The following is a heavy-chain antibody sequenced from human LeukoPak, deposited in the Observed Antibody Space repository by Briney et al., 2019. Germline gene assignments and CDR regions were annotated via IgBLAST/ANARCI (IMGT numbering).Heavy chain of an antibody. Sequence: GGSLRLSCAASGFSFSNCWMSWVRQSPEKGLEWVANIKEDGSARYYVDSVKGRFTISRDNPKNSLYLQMGSLRADDTAMYYCARDPRDDHNSLDYWGQGTQVTVSS. CDR1: GFSFSNCW. D-gene: IGHD5-24*01. CDR2: IKEDGSAR. J-gene: IGHJ4*02. CDR3: ARDPRDDHNSLDY. V-gene: IGHV3-7*03.